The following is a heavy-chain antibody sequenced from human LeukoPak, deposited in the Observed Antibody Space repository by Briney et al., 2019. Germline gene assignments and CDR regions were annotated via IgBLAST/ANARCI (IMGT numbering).Heavy chain of an antibody. J-gene: IGHJ3*02. V-gene: IGHV3-48*01. CDR1: GFTFTMFG. CDR3: ARTYDFGRGPPGDAFDN. Sequence: GGSLRLSCAASGFTFTMFGMNWVRQAPGKGLEWVSYIDARSGIVYYADSVQGRFTISRDDAKDSVFLQMSSLRVDDTAVYYCARTYDFGRGPPGDAFDNWGQGTLVTVPS. D-gene: IGHD3-3*01. CDR2: IDARSGIV.